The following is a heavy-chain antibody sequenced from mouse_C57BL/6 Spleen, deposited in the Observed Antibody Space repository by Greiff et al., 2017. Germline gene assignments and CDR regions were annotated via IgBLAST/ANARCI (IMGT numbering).Heavy chain of an antibody. J-gene: IGHJ2*01. CDR3: AVTGYFDY. CDR2: FDPSDSYT. V-gene: IGHV1-50*01. Sequence: QVQLQQPGAELVKPGASVKLSCKASGYTFTSYWMQWVKQRPGQGLEWIGEFDPSDSYTNYNQKFKGKATLTVDTSSSTAYLQLISLTSEDSAVYYCAVTGYFDYWGQGTTLTVSS. CDR1: GYTFTSYW.